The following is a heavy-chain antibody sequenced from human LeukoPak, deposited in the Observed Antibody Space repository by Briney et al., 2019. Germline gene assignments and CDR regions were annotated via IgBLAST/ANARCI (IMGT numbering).Heavy chain of an antibody. Sequence: SETLSLTCAVYGGSFSGYYWSWIRQPPGKGLEWIGEINHSGSTNYNPSLKSRVTISVDTSKNQFSLKLSSVTAADTAVYYCARVGQYYSSGSSLDYWGQGTLVTVSS. D-gene: IGHD3-10*01. CDR2: INHSGST. J-gene: IGHJ4*02. CDR1: GGSFSGYY. CDR3: ARVGQYYSSGSSLDY. V-gene: IGHV4-34*01.